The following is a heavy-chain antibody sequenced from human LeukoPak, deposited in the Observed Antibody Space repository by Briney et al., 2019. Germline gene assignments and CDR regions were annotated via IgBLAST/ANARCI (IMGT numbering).Heavy chain of an antibody. CDR3: ARDPLRFLEYSDYYGMDV. V-gene: IGHV1-69*01. CDR2: IIPIFGTA. CDR1: GGTFSSYA. J-gene: IGHJ6*02. D-gene: IGHD3-3*01. Sequence: AASVKVSCEASGGTFSSYAISWVRQAPGQGLEWMGGIIPIFGTANYAQKFQGRVTITADESTSTAYMELSSLRSEDTAVYYCARDPLRFLEYSDYYGMDVWGQGTTVTVSS.